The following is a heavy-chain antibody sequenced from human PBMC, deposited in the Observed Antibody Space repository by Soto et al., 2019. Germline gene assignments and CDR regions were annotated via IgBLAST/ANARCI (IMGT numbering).Heavy chain of an antibody. J-gene: IGHJ4*01. V-gene: IGHV1-8*02. CDR3: VRYGAAAAY. CDR1: GYTFTTHN. CDR2: MNPNSGTT. Sequence: GASVKVSCKASGYTFTTHNINWVRQATGQGLEWMGWMNPNSGTTGYVQKFQDRITLTRDTSKTTAYMELSSLTSDDTAVYFCVRYGAAAAYWGQGTQVTVSS. D-gene: IGHD2-8*01.